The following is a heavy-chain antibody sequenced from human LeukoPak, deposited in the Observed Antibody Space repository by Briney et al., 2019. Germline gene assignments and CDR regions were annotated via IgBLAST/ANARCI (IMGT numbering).Heavy chain of an antibody. Sequence: SETLSLTCTVSGGSISSYYWSWIRQPPGKGLEWIGYIYYSGSTNYNPSLKSRVTISVDTSKNQFSLKLSSVTAADTAVYYCARDAHGGLRWGSGSYYSPSAFDIWGQGTMVTVSS. CDR2: IYYSGST. D-gene: IGHD3-10*01. CDR1: GGSISSYY. CDR3: ARDAHGGLRWGSGSYYSPSAFDI. V-gene: IGHV4-59*01. J-gene: IGHJ3*02.